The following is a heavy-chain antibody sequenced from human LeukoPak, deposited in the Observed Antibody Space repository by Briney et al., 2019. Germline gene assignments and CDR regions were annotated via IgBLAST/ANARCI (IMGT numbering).Heavy chain of an antibody. Sequence: PGGSLRLSCAASGFTFSSYWMSWLRQAPGKGLEWVANIKQDGSEKYYVDSVKGRFTISRDNAKNSLYLQMHSLRAEDTAVYYCARELGRYYMDVWGKGTTVTVSS. J-gene: IGHJ6*03. CDR1: GFTFSSYW. CDR3: ARELGRYYMDV. CDR2: IKQDGSEK. V-gene: IGHV3-7*01.